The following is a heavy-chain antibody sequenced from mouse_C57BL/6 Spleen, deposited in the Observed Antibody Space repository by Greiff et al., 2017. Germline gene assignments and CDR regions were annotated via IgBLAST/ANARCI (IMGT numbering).Heavy chain of an antibody. Sequence: VQLQQPGAELVKPGASVKVSCKASGYTFTSYWMHWVQQRPGQGLEWIGRIHPSASDSNSNHKFKGKATLAVAKSSSTDYMQLSSLTSEDSAVYYCAIAYYGSSYWYFDVWGTGTTVTVSS. D-gene: IGHD1-1*01. V-gene: IGHV1-74*01. CDR2: IHPSASDS. CDR3: AIAYYGSSYWYFDV. CDR1: GYTFTSYW. J-gene: IGHJ1*03.